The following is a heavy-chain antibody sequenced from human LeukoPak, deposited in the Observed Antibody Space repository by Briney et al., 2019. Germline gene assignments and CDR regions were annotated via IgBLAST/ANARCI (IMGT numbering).Heavy chain of an antibody. J-gene: IGHJ3*02. V-gene: IGHV1-46*01. CDR2: INPSGGST. Sequence: ASVKVSCTASGYTFTINDIHWVRQAPGQGLEWMGIINPSGGSTSYAQKFQGRVTMTRDTSTSTVYMELSSLRSEDTAVYYCARFASLYSRSWYYAFDIWGQGTMVTVSS. CDR1: GYTFTIND. CDR3: ARFASLYSRSWYYAFDI. D-gene: IGHD6-13*01.